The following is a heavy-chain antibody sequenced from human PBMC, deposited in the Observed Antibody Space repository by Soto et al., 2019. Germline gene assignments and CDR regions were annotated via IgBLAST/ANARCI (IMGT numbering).Heavy chain of an antibody. D-gene: IGHD6-19*01. CDR3: ARAGSRSGGWYGGCYFQH. J-gene: IGHJ1*01. Sequence: QVQLVESGGGVVQPGRSLRLSCAASGFTFSSYAMHWVRQAPGKGLEWVAVISYDGSNKYYADSVKGRFTISRDNSKNTLDLQMNSLRAEDTAVYYCARAGSRSGGWYGGCYFQHWGQGTLVTVSS. CDR2: ISYDGSNK. V-gene: IGHV3-30-3*01. CDR1: GFTFSSYA.